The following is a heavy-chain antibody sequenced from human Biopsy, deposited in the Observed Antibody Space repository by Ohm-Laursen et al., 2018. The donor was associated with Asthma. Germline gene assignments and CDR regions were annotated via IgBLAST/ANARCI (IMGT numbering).Heavy chain of an antibody. V-gene: IGHV3-15*01. CDR2: IKSKTGGGTT. Sequence: GSLRLSCAASGFTFSNAWMSWVRQAPGKGLEWVGRIKSKTGGGTTDYAAPVKGRFTISRDDSKNTLYLQMNSLKTEDTAVYYCTTGIDYWGQGTLVTVSS. CDR1: GFTFSNAW. J-gene: IGHJ4*02. CDR3: TTGIDY.